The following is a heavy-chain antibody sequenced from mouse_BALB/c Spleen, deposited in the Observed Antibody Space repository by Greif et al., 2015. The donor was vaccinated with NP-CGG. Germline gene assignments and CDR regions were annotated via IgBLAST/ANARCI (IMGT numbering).Heavy chain of an antibody. Sequence: EVQLVESGGGLVQPGGSRKLSCAASGFTFSSFGMHWVRQAPEKGLEWVAYISSGSSTIYYADTVKGRFTISRDNPKNTLFLQMSSLRSEDTAMYYCARGDYYGSSYAMDYWGQGTSVTVSS. V-gene: IGHV5-17*02. CDR2: ISSGSSTI. CDR3: ARGDYYGSSYAMDY. D-gene: IGHD1-1*01. CDR1: GFTFSSFG. J-gene: IGHJ4*01.